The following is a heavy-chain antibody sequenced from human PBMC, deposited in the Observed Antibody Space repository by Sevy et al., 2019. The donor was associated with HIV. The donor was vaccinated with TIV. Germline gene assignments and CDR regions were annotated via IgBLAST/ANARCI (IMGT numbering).Heavy chain of an antibody. D-gene: IGHD3-3*01. V-gene: IGHV3-7*03. J-gene: IGHJ6*02. CDR2: IKQKGSGK. CDR1: GFTFSSYW. Sequence: GSLRLSCSASGFTFSSYWMSWVRQAPGKGLEWVANIKQKGSGKYYWDSVKGRFTISRDNAKNSLYLQMNSLRAEDTAVYYCARDYLGYYDFWSGYPILSDYYGMDVWGQGTTVTVSS. CDR3: ARDYLGYYDFWSGYPILSDYYGMDV.